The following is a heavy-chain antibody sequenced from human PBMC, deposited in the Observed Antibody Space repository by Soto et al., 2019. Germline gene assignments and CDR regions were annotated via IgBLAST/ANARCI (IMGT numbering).Heavy chain of an antibody. CDR1: GFTFDDYG. CDR3: ARANVDTALQNWLDP. D-gene: IGHD5-18*01. J-gene: IGHJ5*02. V-gene: IGHV3-20*04. Sequence: GGFLRLSCAASGFTFDDYGMSWVRQAPGKGLEWVSGINWNGGSTGYADSVKGRFTISRDNSKNTLYLQMNRLRAEDTAVYYCARANVDTALQNWLDPWGQGTLVPVSS. CDR2: INWNGGST.